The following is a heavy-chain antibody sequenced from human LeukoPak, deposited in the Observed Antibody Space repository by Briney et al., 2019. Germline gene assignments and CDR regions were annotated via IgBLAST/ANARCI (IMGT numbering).Heavy chain of an antibody. J-gene: IGHJ4*02. D-gene: IGHD5-24*01. CDR3: VKSGYNRFDY. CDR1: GFTFSSYS. CDR2: ISGSGGST. V-gene: IGHV3-23*01. Sequence: PGGSLRLSCAASGFTFSSYSMSWVRQAPGKGLEWVSSISGSGGSTYYADSVKGRFTISRDTSKNTLYLQMNGLRAADTAVYYCVKSGYNRFDYWGQGALVTVSS.